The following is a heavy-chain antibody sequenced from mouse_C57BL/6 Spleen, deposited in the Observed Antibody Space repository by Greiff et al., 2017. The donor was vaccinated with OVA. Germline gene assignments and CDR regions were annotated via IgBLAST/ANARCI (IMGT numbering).Heavy chain of an antibody. V-gene: IGHV1-52*01. D-gene: IGHD2-12*01. CDR1: GYTFTSYW. Sequence: QVQLKQPGAELVRPGSSVKLSCKASGYTFTSYWMHWVKQRPIQGLEWIGNIDPSDSETHYNQKFKDKATLTVDKSSSTAYMQLSSLTSEDSAVYYCAREGTTLDYWGQGTTLTVSS. CDR3: AREGTTLDY. J-gene: IGHJ2*01. CDR2: IDPSDSET.